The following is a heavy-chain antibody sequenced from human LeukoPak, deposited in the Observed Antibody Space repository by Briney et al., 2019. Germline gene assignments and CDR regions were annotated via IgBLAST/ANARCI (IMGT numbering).Heavy chain of an antibody. CDR2: ISPSGTIV. CDR1: AFTSNSYE. D-gene: IGHD1-26*01. V-gene: IGHV3-48*03. J-gene: IGHJ4*02. Sequence: GGSLRLSCVVSAFTSNSYEMMWVRQAPGTGLEWRSYISPSGTIVLYADSVKGRFTISRDNAKNSLYLVMNSLTADDTALYYCAGGYEYTGSPDYWGQGTLVTVSS. CDR3: AGGYEYTGSPDY.